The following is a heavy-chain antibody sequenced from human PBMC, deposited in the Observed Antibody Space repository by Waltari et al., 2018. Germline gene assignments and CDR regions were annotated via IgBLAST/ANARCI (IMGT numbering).Heavy chain of an antibody. CDR3: ARDMYSSSFDY. CDR2: IYYSGST. V-gene: IGHV4-39*07. Sequence: QLQLQESGPGLVKPSETLSLTCTVSGGSISSSSYYWGWIRQPPGKGLEWIGSIYYSGSTYSNPSLKSRVTISVDTSKNQFSLKLSSVTAADTAVYYCARDMYSSSFDYWGQGTLVTVSS. J-gene: IGHJ4*02. D-gene: IGHD6-13*01. CDR1: GGSISSSSYY.